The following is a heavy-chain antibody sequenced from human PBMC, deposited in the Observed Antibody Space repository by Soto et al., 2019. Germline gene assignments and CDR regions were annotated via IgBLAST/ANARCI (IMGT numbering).Heavy chain of an antibody. J-gene: IGHJ4*02. V-gene: IGHV1-46*01. D-gene: IGHD3-3*01. CDR1: GYTFTSYY. CDR2: INPSGGST. CDR3: ARGNRDPNQYDFWSGYLAY. Sequence: GASVKVSCKASGYTFTSYYMHWVRQAPGQGLEWMGIINPSGGSTSYAQKFQGRVTMTRDTSTSTVYMELSSLRSEDTAVYYCARGNRDPNQYDFWSGYLAYWGQGTLVTVSS.